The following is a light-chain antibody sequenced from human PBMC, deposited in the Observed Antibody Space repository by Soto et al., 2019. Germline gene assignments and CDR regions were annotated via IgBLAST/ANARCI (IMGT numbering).Light chain of an antibody. CDR2: AAS. Sequence: DIQMTQSPSSVSAAVGERVTITCRASQVMSSWLAWYQQKPGKAPKLLIFAASTLQSGVPSRFSGSGSRTDFTLTITSLQPEDIGTYFCKQSSAFPLTFGGGTKVDIK. CDR1: QVMSSW. CDR3: KQSSAFPLT. J-gene: IGKJ4*01. V-gene: IGKV1D-12*01.